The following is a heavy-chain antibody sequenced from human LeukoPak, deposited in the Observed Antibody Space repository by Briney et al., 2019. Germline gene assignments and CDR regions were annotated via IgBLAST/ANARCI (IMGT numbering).Heavy chain of an antibody. D-gene: IGHD4-17*01. J-gene: IGHJ4*02. CDR1: GFTFSSYT. CDR2: ISGSNSYI. CDR3: AREAYGDYGDYDY. V-gene: IGHV3-21*01. Sequence: GGSLRLSCAASGFTFSSYTMHWIRQAPGKGLEWVSSISGSNSYIFYADSVKGRFTISRDNAKNSLYLQMNSLRAEDTAVYYCAREAYGDYGDYDYWGQGTLVTVSS.